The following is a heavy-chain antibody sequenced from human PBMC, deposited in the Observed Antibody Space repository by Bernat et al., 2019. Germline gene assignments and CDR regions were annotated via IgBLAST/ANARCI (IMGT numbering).Heavy chain of an antibody. Sequence: EVQLVESGGGLVQPGGSLKLSCAASGFTFSGSAMHWVRQASGTGRGWVGRIRSKANSYATAYAASVKGRFTISRDDSKNTAYLQMNSLKTEDTAVYYCTRHGIEVAGFEDYWGQGTLVTVSS. D-gene: IGHD6-19*01. CDR2: IRSKANSYAT. CDR1: GFTFSGSA. V-gene: IGHV3-73*02. CDR3: TRHGIEVAGFEDY. J-gene: IGHJ4*02.